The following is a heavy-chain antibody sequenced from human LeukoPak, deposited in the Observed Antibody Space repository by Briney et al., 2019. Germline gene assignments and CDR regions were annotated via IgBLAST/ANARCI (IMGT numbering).Heavy chain of an antibody. CDR3: AKGRGYSYGCLDY. V-gene: IGHV3-9*03. CDR2: ISWNSGSI. Sequence: GGSLRLSCAASGFTFDDYAMHWVRQAPGKGLEWVSSISWNSGSIGYADSVKGRFTISRDNAENSLYLQMNSLRAEDMALYYCAKGRGYSYGCLDYWGQGTLVTVSS. CDR1: GFTFDDYA. D-gene: IGHD5-18*01. J-gene: IGHJ4*02.